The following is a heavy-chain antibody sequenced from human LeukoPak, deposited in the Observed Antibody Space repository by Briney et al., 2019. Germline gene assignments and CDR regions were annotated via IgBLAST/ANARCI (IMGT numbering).Heavy chain of an antibody. CDR3: TTEKDLYYYDSSGYFH. CDR2: IKSKADGGRA. CDR1: GFSFTDAW. V-gene: IGHV3-15*01. J-gene: IGHJ4*02. Sequence: GGSLRLSCAASGFSFTDAWMSWVRQAPGRGLEWVGCIKSKADGGRAEYAATVKGRFFISRDDAKSTLYVQMNRLRTEDTAVYYCTTEKDLYYYDSSGYFHWGQGSLVTVSS. D-gene: IGHD3-22*01.